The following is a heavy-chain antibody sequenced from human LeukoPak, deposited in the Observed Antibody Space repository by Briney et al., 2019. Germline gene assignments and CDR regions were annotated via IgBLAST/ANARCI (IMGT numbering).Heavy chain of an antibody. V-gene: IGHV3-30*18. CDR2: ISYDGSNK. D-gene: IGHD3-22*01. CDR3: AKDYYDSSGYYLFRTYYYYGMDV. Sequence: TGGSLRLSCAASGFTFSSYGMHWVRQAPGKGLEWVAVISYDGSNKYYADSVKGRFTISRDNSKNTLYLQMNSLRAEDTAVYYCAKDYYDSSGYYLFRTYYYYGMDVWGQGTTVTVSS. J-gene: IGHJ6*02. CDR1: GFTFSSYG.